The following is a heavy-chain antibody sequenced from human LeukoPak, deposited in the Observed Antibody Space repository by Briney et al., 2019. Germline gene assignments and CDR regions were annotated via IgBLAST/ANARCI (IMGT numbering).Heavy chain of an antibody. D-gene: IGHD3-22*01. Sequence: ASVKVSCXASGYTFTSYGISWVRQAPGQGLEWMGWISAYNGNTNYAQKLQGRVTMTTDTSTSTAYMELRSLRSDDTAVYYCARDRWTSYYDSSGLQRGYWGQGTLVTVSS. CDR1: GYTFTSYG. CDR2: ISAYNGNT. CDR3: ARDRWTSYYDSSGLQRGY. J-gene: IGHJ4*02. V-gene: IGHV1-18*01.